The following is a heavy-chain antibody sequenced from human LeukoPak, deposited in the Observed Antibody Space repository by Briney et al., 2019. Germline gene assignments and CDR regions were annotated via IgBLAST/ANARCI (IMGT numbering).Heavy chain of an antibody. CDR1: GGSISSGSYY. V-gene: IGHV4-39*07. J-gene: IGHJ4*02. CDR2: IYYSGST. Sequence: PSETLSLTCTVSGGSISSGSYYWSWIGQPPGKGLEGIGRIYYSGSTYYNPSLKSRVTISVDTSKNQFSLTLNSVTAADTAVYYCVRGESYSSTWTDFDFWGQGILVTVSS. D-gene: IGHD6-13*01. CDR3: VRGESYSSTWTDFDF.